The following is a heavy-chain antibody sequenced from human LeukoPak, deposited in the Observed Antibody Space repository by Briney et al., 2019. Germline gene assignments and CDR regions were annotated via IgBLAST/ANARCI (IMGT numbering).Heavy chain of an antibody. V-gene: IGHV4-34*01. Sequence: SETLSLTCAVYGGSFSGYYWSWIRQPPGKGLEWIGEINHSGSTTYNPSLKSRVTISVDTSKNQFSLKLTSVTAADTAVYYCARDRISINALDMWGQGTMVTVSS. J-gene: IGHJ3*02. CDR1: GGSFSGYY. CDR3: ARDRISINALDM. D-gene: IGHD1-14*01. CDR2: INHSGST.